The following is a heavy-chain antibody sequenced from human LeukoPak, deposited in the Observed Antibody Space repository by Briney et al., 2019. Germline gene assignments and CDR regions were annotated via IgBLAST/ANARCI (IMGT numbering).Heavy chain of an antibody. CDR3: TTIRPDF. D-gene: IGHD5-12*01. CDR1: GFPFSSYW. CDR2: IKTDESDT. Sequence: GGSLRLSCAASGFPFSSYWMHWVRQVPGKELVWVSRIKTDESDTDYADSVKGRFTISRDNAKNMLYLQMNSLRAEGTAVYYCTTIRPDFWGRGTLVTVSS. V-gene: IGHV3-74*01. J-gene: IGHJ4*02.